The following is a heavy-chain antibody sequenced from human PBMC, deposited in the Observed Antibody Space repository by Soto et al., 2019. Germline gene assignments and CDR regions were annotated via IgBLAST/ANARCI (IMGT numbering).Heavy chain of an antibody. CDR1: GNSFTTYY. V-gene: IGHV1-24*01. CDR3: ATETPFDGLI. Sequence: WALVKVSCKASGNSFTTYYMHWVRQAPGKGLEWMGGFDPEDGETIHAQKFQGRVTMTEDTSTDTAYMELSSLRSEDTAVYYCATETPFDGLIWGQGTMVTVSS. CDR2: FDPEDGET. J-gene: IGHJ3*02.